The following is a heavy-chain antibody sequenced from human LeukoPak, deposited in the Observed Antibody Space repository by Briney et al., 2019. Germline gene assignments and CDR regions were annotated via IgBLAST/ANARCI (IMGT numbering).Heavy chain of an antibody. J-gene: IGHJ4*02. V-gene: IGHV1-2*02. D-gene: IGHD4-17*01. Sequence: ATVKVSCKASGYTFTGYYMHWVRQAPGQGLEWMGWINPNSGGTNYAQKFQGRVTMTRDTSISTAYMELSRLRSDDTAVYYCARAVDYGDYLDYWGQGTLVTVSS. CDR3: ARAVDYGDYLDY. CDR2: INPNSGGT. CDR1: GYTFTGYY.